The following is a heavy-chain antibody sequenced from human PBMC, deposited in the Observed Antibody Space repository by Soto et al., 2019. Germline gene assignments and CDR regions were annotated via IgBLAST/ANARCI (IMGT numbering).Heavy chain of an antibody. Sequence: EVQLVESGGGLVQPGGSLKLSCAASGFIFSGSAVHWVRQASGKGLEWVGRILSKAGNYATAYPASMKGRFTISRDESENTAFLQMNSLKTEDTAEYYCITGGSPYYYDYWGQGTLVAVSS. CDR1: GFIFSGSA. J-gene: IGHJ4*02. V-gene: IGHV3-73*01. CDR2: ILSKAGNYAT. CDR3: ITGGSPYYYDY.